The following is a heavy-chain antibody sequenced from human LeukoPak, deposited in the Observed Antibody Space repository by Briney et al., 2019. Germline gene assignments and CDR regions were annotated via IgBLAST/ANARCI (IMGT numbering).Heavy chain of an antibody. CDR2: IYHSGST. V-gene: IGHV4-59*12. J-gene: IGHJ4*02. Sequence: PSETLSLTCTVSGASFSNDYWSWVRQAPGKGLEWIGEIYHSGSTNYNPSLKSRVTISVDKSKNQFSLELSSVTAADTAVYYCARYPRTYYYDSSGYFFWGQGTLVTVSS. CDR3: ARYPRTYYYDSSGYFF. CDR1: GASFSNDY. D-gene: IGHD3-22*01.